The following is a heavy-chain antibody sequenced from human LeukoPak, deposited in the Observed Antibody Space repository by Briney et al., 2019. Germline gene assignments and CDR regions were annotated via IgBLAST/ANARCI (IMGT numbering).Heavy chain of an antibody. V-gene: IGHV4-59*01. CDR2: IYYSGST. Sequence: PSETLSLTCTVAGGSISSYYWSCIRQPPGKGLEWIGYIYYSGSTNYNPSLKSRVTISVDTSKNQFSLKLSSVTAADTAVYYCAVRQPYYYYYMDVWGKGTTVTVSS. D-gene: IGHD5-18*01. CDR3: AVRQPYYYYYMDV. J-gene: IGHJ6*03. CDR1: GGSISSYY.